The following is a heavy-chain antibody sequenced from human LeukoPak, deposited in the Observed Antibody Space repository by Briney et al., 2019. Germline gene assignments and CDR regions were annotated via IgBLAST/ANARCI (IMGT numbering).Heavy chain of an antibody. CDR2: ISTSGGST. Sequence: GESLRLSCAASGFTFSSYAMSWVRQGPGKGLEWVSAISTSGGSTYYADSVKGRFTISRDNSKNTLYLQMNSLRAEDTAVYYCAKRIAVAGPYFDYWGQGTLVTVSS. CDR3: AKRIAVAGPYFDY. D-gene: IGHD6-19*01. J-gene: IGHJ4*02. CDR1: GFTFSSYA. V-gene: IGHV3-23*01.